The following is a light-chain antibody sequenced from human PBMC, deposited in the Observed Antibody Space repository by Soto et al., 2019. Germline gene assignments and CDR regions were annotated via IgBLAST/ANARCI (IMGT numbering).Light chain of an antibody. J-gene: IGLJ1*01. V-gene: IGLV2-23*01. CDR3: CSYAGSSSYV. CDR1: SSDVGSYNL. CDR2: EGS. Sequence: QSALTQPASVSGSPGQSITISCTGTSSDVGSYNLVSWYQQHPGKAPKLMIYEGSKRPSGVSNRFSGSKPDNTASLTISGLQAEDEADYYCCSYAGSSSYVFGTGTKLTVL.